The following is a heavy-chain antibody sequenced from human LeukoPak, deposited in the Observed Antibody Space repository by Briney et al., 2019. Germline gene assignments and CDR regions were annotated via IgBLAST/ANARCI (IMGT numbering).Heavy chain of an antibody. D-gene: IGHD3-9*01. CDR3: ARATLTGPLDY. V-gene: IGHV1-2*04. CDR2: INPNSGGT. CDR1: GYTFTGYY. J-gene: IGHJ4*02. Sequence: ASVKVSCKASGYTFTGYYMHWVRQAPGQGLEWMGWINPNSGGTNYAQKFQGWVTMTRDTSISTAYMELSRLRSDDTAVYCCARATLTGPLDYWGQGTLVTVSS.